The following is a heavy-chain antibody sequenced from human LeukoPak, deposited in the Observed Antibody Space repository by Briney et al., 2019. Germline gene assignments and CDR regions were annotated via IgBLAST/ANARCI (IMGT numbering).Heavy chain of an antibody. CDR3: ARDGTTVTTLGY. D-gene: IGHD4-17*01. CDR1: GYTFTSYA. CDR2: INAGNGNT. Sequence: ASVKVSCKASGYTFTSYAMHWVRQAPGQRLEWMGWINAGNGNTKYSQKFQGRVTITRDTSASTAYMELSSLRSEDTAVYYCARDGTTVTTLGYWGQGTLVTVSS. V-gene: IGHV1-3*01. J-gene: IGHJ4*02.